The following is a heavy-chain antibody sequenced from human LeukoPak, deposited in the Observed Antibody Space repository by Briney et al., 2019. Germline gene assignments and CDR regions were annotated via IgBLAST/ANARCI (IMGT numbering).Heavy chain of an antibody. V-gene: IGHV3-30-3*01. Sequence: GGSLRLSCAASGFTFSSYAMHWVRQAPGKGLEWLAVISYDGSNKYYADSVKGRFTISRDNSKNTLYLQMNSLRAEDTAVYYCARDLMVYDAFDIWGQGTMVTVSS. CDR3: ARDLMVYDAFDI. CDR1: GFTFSSYA. CDR2: ISYDGSNK. J-gene: IGHJ3*02. D-gene: IGHD3-10*01.